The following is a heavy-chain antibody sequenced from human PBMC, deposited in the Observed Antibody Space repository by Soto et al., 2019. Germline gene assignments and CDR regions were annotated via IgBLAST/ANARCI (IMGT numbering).Heavy chain of an antibody. CDR3: ARDWTKFDY. V-gene: IGHV3-23*01. D-gene: IGHD1-1*01. J-gene: IGHJ4*02. CDR2: ISGSGGST. Sequence: SLRLSCAASGFTFTNYAMSWVRRAPGKGLEWVSAISGSGGSTYYADSVKGRFTISRDNPKNTLYLQMSILRAEDTAVYYCARDWTKFDYWGQGTLVTVSS. CDR1: GFTFTNYA.